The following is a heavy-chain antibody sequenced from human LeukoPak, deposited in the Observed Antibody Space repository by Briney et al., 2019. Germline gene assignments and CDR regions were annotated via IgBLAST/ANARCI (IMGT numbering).Heavy chain of an antibody. Sequence: SETLSLTCTVSGGSISSHYWSWIRQPPGKGLEWIGHIYYSGSTNYNPSLKSRVTISVDTSKNQFSLKLSSVTAADTAVYYCARNRDWFDPWGQGTLVTVSS. CDR1: GGSISSHY. D-gene: IGHD3-10*01. J-gene: IGHJ5*02. V-gene: IGHV4-59*11. CDR3: ARNRDWFDP. CDR2: IYYSGST.